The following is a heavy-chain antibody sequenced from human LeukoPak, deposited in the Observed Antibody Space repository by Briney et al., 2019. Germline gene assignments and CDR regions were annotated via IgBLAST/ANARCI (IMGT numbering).Heavy chain of an antibody. V-gene: IGHV1-2*02. CDR1: GYTFTGYH. J-gene: IGHJ6*03. D-gene: IGHD3-10*01. Sequence: ASVKVSCKASGYTFTGYHMHWVRQAPGQGLEWMGWINPDSGGTDYAQKFQGRVTMTRDTSISTAYMELSRLRSDDTAMNYCARTFYYGSGRARYMDVWGKGTTVTVSS. CDR3: ARTFYYGSGRARYMDV. CDR2: INPDSGGT.